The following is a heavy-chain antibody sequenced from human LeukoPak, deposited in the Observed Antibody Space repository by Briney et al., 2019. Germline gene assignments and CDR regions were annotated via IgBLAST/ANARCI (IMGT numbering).Heavy chain of an antibody. J-gene: IGHJ4*02. CDR3: ARDRAPYYYDSSGYYDY. D-gene: IGHD3-22*01. Sequence: SETLSLTCAVYGASFGDSYWSWIRQPPGKGLEWIGEVNQSGNTNYNPSFRSRVTIGVDTSKNQFSLKLSSVTAADTAVYYCARDRAPYYYDSSGYYDYWGQGTLVTVSS. V-gene: IGHV4-34*01. CDR1: GASFGDSY. CDR2: VNQSGNT.